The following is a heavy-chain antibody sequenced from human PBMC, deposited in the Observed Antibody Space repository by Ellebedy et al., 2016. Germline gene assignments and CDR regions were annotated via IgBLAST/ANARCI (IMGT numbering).Heavy chain of an antibody. V-gene: IGHV4-39*01. CDR3: ARLRAGGGASWYFDY. D-gene: IGHD2-2*01. J-gene: IGHJ4*02. CDR1: GGSISSSSYY. Sequence: SETLSLTCTVSGGSISSSSYYWGWIRQPPGKGLEWIGSIFYSGPTYYNPSLKSRVTISIDTSKSQFSLKLSSVTAADTAVYYCARLRAGGGASWYFDYWGQGTLVTVSS. CDR2: IFYSGPT.